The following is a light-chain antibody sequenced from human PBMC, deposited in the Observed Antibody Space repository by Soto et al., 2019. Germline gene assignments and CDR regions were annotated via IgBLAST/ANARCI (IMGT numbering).Light chain of an antibody. CDR1: QSVSSSY. J-gene: IGKJ4*01. Sequence: EIVLTQSPGTLSLSPGERATLSCRASQSVSSSYLAWYQQKPGQAPRLLIYDASSRATGFPDRFSGSGSGTDFTLTISRLEPEDAAVYYCQQFGSPPLTFGGGTKVEIK. CDR3: QQFGSPPLT. V-gene: IGKV3-20*01. CDR2: DAS.